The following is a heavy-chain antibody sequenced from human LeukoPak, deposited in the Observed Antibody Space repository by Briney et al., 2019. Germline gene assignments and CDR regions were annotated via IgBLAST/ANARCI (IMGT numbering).Heavy chain of an antibody. CDR3: ARAVVTAIPSWFDP. CDR1: GYSFTSYW. CDR2: IYPGDSDT. D-gene: IGHD2-21*02. Sequence: KHGESLKISCKGSGYSFTSYWIGWVRQMPGKGLEWMGIIYPGDSDTRYSPSFQGQVIISADKSISTAYLQWSSLKASDTAMYYCARAVVTAIPSWFDPWGQGTLVTVSS. J-gene: IGHJ5*02. V-gene: IGHV5-51*01.